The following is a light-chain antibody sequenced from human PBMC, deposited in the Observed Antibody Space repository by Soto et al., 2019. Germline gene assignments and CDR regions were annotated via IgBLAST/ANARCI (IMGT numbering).Light chain of an antibody. CDR2: NVN. Sequence: QSALTQVASVSGSPGQSITISCTGTSSDVGGYDYVSWYQQHPGKAPKLMIYNVNYRPSGVSDRFSGSKSGDTASLTISGLQADDEANYYCSSYTNTGTVVFGGGTKLTVL. J-gene: IGLJ2*01. CDR1: SSDVGGYDY. V-gene: IGLV2-14*03. CDR3: SSYTNTGTVV.